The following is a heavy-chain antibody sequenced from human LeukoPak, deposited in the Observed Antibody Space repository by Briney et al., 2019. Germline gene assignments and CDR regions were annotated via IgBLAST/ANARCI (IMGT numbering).Heavy chain of an antibody. CDR2: VNANSGGT. CDR1: GYTFTGYY. V-gene: IGHV1-2*02. CDR3: ARDVHEYYYDSSDYYPAEYFQH. Sequence: ASVKLSCKASGYTFTGYYMHWVRRAPGQGLEWMGWVNANSGGTNYAQKLQGRVTMTRDTSISTSYMELSRLRSDDTAVYYCARDVHEYYYDSSDYYPAEYFQHWGQSTLVSVSS. J-gene: IGHJ1*01. D-gene: IGHD3-22*01.